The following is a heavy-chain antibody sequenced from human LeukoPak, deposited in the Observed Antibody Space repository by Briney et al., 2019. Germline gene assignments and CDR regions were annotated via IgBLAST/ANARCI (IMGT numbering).Heavy chain of an antibody. J-gene: IGHJ4*02. CDR3: ARDRRSSSWPFRDS. D-gene: IGHD6-13*01. Sequence: PGGSLRLSCAASGFTFSNYWMSWVRQAPGKGLEWVANIKQDGNEKYYVDSVKGRFTISRDNAKNSLYLQMNSLRAEDTAVYYCARDRRSSSWPFRDSWGQGTQVTVSS. CDR2: IKQDGNEK. CDR1: GFTFSNYW. V-gene: IGHV3-7*01.